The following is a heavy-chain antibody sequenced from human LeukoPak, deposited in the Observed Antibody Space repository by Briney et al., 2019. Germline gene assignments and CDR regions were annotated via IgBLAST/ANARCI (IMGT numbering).Heavy chain of an antibody. Sequence: ASVKVSCTASGGTFSSYAISWVRQAPGQGLEWMGGIIPIFGTANYAQKFQGRVTITADESTSTAYMELSSLRSEDTAVYYCARAVVSLSYGMDVWGQGTTVTVSS. J-gene: IGHJ6*02. CDR3: ARAVVSLSYGMDV. CDR2: IIPIFGTA. V-gene: IGHV1-69*13. CDR1: GGTFSSYA. D-gene: IGHD4-23*01.